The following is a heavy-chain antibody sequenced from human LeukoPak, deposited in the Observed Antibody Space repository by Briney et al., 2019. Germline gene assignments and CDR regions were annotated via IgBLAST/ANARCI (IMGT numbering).Heavy chain of an antibody. J-gene: IGHJ5*02. Sequence: GGSQRLSCAASGFTFSSYEMNWVRQTPGKGLEWVSYIGSSGRTIYYADSVKGRFTISRDNARESLYLQVNSLRDEDTAVYYCAREGRPAAGTDWFDPWGQGTLVTVSS. D-gene: IGHD6-13*01. CDR1: GFTFSSYE. CDR2: IGSSGRTI. CDR3: AREGRPAAGTDWFDP. V-gene: IGHV3-48*03.